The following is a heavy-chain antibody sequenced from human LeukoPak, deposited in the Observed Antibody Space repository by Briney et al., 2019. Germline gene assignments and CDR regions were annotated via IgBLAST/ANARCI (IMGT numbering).Heavy chain of an antibody. CDR1: GFTFSSYA. D-gene: IGHD3-22*01. CDR3: AKDRYYDSSGYYEDY. CDR2: ISGSGGST. V-gene: IGHV3-23*01. J-gene: IGHJ4*02. Sequence: GRSLRLSCAASGFTFSSYAMSWVRQAPGKGLEWVSAISGSGGSTYYADSVKGRFTISRDNSKNTLYLQMNSLRAEDTAVYYCAKDRYYDSSGYYEDYWGQGTLVTVSS.